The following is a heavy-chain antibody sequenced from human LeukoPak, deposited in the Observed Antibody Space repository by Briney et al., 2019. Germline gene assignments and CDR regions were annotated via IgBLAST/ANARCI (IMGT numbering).Heavy chain of an antibody. D-gene: IGHD4-17*01. V-gene: IGHV1-69*01. CDR3: ARGRATVTTWHY. CDR1: GGTFSSYA. Sequence: SVKVSCKASGGTFSSYAISWVRQAPGQGLEWMGGITPIFGTANYAQKFQGRVTITADESTSTAYMELSSLRSEDTAVYYCARGRATVTTWHYWGQGTLVTVSS. CDR2: ITPIFGTA. J-gene: IGHJ4*02.